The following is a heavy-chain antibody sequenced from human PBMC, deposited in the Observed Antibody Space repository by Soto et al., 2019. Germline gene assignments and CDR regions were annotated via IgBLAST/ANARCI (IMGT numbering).Heavy chain of an antibody. Sequence: QVQLVQSGAAVKKPGSSVKVSCRASGGTFSSSAICWVRQAPGQGLEWMGGIIAIFGPANYAQKFQGRVTLTAAESTSTAYMELSSLRSEDTAVYSCATTYCSGGNCYNYDYGIDVWGQGTPVTVSS. D-gene: IGHD2-15*01. CDR1: GGTFSSSA. V-gene: IGHV1-69*01. CDR3: ATTYCSGGNCYNYDYGIDV. CDR2: IIAIFGPA. J-gene: IGHJ6*02.